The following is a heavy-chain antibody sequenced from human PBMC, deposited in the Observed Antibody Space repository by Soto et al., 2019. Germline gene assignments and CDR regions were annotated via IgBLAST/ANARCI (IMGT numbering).Heavy chain of an antibody. CDR2: IYPGDSDT. CDR1: GYSFTSYW. V-gene: IGHV5-51*01. Sequence: PGESLKISCKGSGYSFTSYWIGWVRQMPGKGLEWMEIIYPGDSDTRYSPSFQGQVTISADKSISTAYLQWSSLEASDTAMYYCAGGGVRGVITRTRDYYGMDVWGQGTTVTVSS. D-gene: IGHD3-10*01. CDR3: AGGGVRGVITRTRDYYGMDV. J-gene: IGHJ6*02.